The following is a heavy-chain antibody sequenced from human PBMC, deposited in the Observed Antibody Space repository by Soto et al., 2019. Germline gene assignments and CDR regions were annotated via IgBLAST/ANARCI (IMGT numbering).Heavy chain of an antibody. CDR2: INGDGSST. Sequence: EVQLVESGGGLVQPGGSLRLSCAASGFPFSNSWMPWVRQAPGKGLVWVSRINGDGSSTNYADSVKGRFTISRDNAMKTLHLQMNSLRVEDTAVYYCVRDFRWGQGTLVTVSS. J-gene: IGHJ4*02. CDR3: VRDFR. V-gene: IGHV3-74*01. CDR1: GFPFSNSW.